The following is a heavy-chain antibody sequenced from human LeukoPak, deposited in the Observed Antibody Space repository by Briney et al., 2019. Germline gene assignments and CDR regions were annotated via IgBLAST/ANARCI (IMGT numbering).Heavy chain of an antibody. J-gene: IGHJ6*03. CDR3: ARAKVTYYDFWSGYTYYYYTDV. D-gene: IGHD3-3*01. Sequence: GGSLRLSCAASGFTFSSYWMSWVRQAPGKGLEWVANIKQDGSEKYYVDSVKGRFTISRDNAKNSLYLQMNSLRAEDTAVYYCARAKVTYYDFWSGYTYYYYTDVWGKGTTVTVSS. CDR2: IKQDGSEK. CDR1: GFTFSSYW. V-gene: IGHV3-7*01.